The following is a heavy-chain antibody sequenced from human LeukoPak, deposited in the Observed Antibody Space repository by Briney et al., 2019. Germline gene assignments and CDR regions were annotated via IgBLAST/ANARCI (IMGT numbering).Heavy chain of an antibody. J-gene: IGHJ4*02. CDR1: GGSISSSSYY. Sequence: PSETLSLTCTVSGGSISSSSYYWGWIRQPPGKGLEWIGSIYYSGSTYYNPSLKSRVTISVDTSKNQFSLKLSSVTAADTAVYYCARRVIYGGNSDFDYWGQGTLVTVSS. CDR3: ARRVIYGGNSDFDY. D-gene: IGHD4-23*01. CDR2: IYYSGST. V-gene: IGHV4-39*01.